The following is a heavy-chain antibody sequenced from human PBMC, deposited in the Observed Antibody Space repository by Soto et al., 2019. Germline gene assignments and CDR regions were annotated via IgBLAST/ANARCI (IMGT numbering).Heavy chain of an antibody. CDR2: VSSSGSTT. J-gene: IGHJ5*02. Sequence: PGGSLRLSCAASGSTFSSYSMNWVRQAPGKGLEWLSYVSSSGSTTHYADSAKGRFTISRDNAKNSLYLQMNSLRDDDTAVYYCERGHTGSWYWFDPWGQGTLVTVSS. D-gene: IGHD6-13*01. CDR3: ERGHTGSWYWFDP. V-gene: IGHV3-48*02. CDR1: GSTFSSYS.